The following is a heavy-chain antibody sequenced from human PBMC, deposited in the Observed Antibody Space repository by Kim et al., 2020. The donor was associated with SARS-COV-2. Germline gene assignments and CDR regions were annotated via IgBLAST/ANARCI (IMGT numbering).Heavy chain of an antibody. J-gene: IGHJ4*02. CDR3: AFSGSHSGFDY. CDR2: Q. V-gene: IGHV7-4-1*02. D-gene: IGHD1-26*01. Sequence: QTYAQGFTGRFVFSLDTSVSTAYLQISSLKAEDTAVYYCAFSGSHSGFDYWGQGTLVTVSS.